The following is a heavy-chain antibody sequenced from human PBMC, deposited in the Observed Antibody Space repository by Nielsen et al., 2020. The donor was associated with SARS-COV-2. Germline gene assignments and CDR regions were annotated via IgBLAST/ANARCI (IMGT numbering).Heavy chain of an antibody. V-gene: IGHV1-2*02. CDR1: ADTFTGYY. CDR2: INPNSGGT. D-gene: IGHD5-24*01. CDR3: ARELNVGMAIIGAFDI. Sequence: ASVKVSCKTSADTFTGYYMHWVRQAPGQGLEWIGWINPNSGGTDYAQKFQGRVTMTWATSISTAYIELSRLRSDDTAVYYCARELNVGMAIIGAFDIWGQGTMVTVPS. J-gene: IGHJ3*02.